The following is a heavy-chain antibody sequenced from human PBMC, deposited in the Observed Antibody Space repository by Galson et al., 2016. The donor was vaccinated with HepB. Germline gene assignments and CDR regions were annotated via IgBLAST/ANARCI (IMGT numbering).Heavy chain of an antibody. V-gene: IGHV3-30*14. CDR3: ARDRRRYFDWFVL. J-gene: IGHJ4*02. D-gene: IGHD3-9*01. CDR1: GFTFSSYA. CDR2: ISYDGSNK. Sequence: SLRLSCAASGFTFSSYAMHWVRQAPGKGLEWVAVISYDGSNKYSADSVKGRLTITRDNSKNTLYLQMTSRRAEDTAVYYCARDRRRYFDWFVLWGQGTLVTVPS.